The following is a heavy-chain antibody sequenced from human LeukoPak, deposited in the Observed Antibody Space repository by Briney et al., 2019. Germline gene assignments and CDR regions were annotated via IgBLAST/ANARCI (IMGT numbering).Heavy chain of an antibody. J-gene: IGHJ6*02. CDR1: MFAFATNG. V-gene: IGHV1-18*01. CDR2: ISTYNFNT. Sequence: ASVKVSCKAPMFAFATNGISWVRQAPGQGREWMGWISTYNFNTNYAQKLQGRVTMTTDTSTSTVFMELRSLRSDDSAVYYCATDRRDYGDYRTDVSMDGWGQGTSVTVSS. D-gene: IGHD4-17*01. CDR3: ATDRRDYGDYRTDVSMDG.